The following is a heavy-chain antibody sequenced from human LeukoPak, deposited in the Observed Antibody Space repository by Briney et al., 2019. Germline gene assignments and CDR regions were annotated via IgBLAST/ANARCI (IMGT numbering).Heavy chain of an antibody. CDR2: IIPFLCMA. V-gene: IGHV1-69*04. D-gene: IGHD3-22*01. Sequence: SVKVSCKASGGRFCSYTILWVRQAPGQGLEWLGRIIPFLCMANYAQKFQARVTITADKSTRTAYTELSSLRSEDTAVYYCTRDPYYYDSSGYSFDYWGQGTLVTVSS. CDR1: GGRFCSYT. J-gene: IGHJ4*02. CDR3: TRDPYYYDSSGYSFDY.